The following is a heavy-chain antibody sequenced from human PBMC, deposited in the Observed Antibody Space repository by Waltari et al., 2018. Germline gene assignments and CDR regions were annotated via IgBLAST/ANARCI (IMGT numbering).Heavy chain of an antibody. V-gene: IGHV4-4*02. CDR1: GGSISSSHW. D-gene: IGHD2-8*01. Sequence: QVQLQESGPGLVKPSGTLSLTCAVSGGSISSSHWWSWVRQPPGKGLEWLGEIYHSGSTNYNPSLKSRVTISVDKSKNQFSLKLSSVTAADTAVYYCARVRGYCTNGVCYNWYYFDYWGQGTLVTVSS. J-gene: IGHJ4*02. CDR3: ARVRGYCTNGVCYNWYYFDY. CDR2: IYHSGST.